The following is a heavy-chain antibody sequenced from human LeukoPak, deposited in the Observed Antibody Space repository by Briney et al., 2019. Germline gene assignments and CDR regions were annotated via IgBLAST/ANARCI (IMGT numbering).Heavy chain of an antibody. V-gene: IGHV4-34*01. CDR3: AGGRNYYDSSGYYY. Sequence: PSETLSLTCAVYGGSFSGYYWSWIRQPPGKGLEWIGEINHSGSTNYNPSLKSRVTISVDTSKNQFSLKLSSVTAADTAVYYCAGGRNYYDSSGYYYWGQGTLVTVSS. D-gene: IGHD3-22*01. J-gene: IGHJ4*02. CDR2: INHSGST. CDR1: GGSFSGYY.